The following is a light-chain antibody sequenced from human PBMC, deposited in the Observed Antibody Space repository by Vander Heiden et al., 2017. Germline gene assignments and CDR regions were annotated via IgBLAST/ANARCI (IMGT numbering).Light chain of an antibody. J-gene: IGKJ3*01. CDR1: QSISSY. V-gene: IGKV1-39*01. Sequence: DVQMTQSPSSLSASVGDRVTITCRASQSISSYLNWYQQKPGKAPKLLIYAASSLQSGVPSRFSGSGSGTDFTLTISSLQPEDFATYYCQQSYSTPDTFGPGTKVEIK. CDR2: AAS. CDR3: QQSYSTPDT.